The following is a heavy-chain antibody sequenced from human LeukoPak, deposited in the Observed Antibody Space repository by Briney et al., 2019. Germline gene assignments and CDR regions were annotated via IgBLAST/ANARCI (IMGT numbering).Heavy chain of an antibody. V-gene: IGHV1-69*05. CDR3: AREYYSSGWYPSTTYYYGMDV. J-gene: IGHJ6*02. CDR1: GGTFSSYA. D-gene: IGHD6-19*01. CDR2: IIPIFGTA. Sequence: SVKVSCKASGGTFSSYAISWVRQAPGQGLEWMGGIIPIFGTANYAQKFQGRVTITRDTSASTAYMELSSLRSEDTAVYYCAREYYSSGWYPSTTYYYGMDVWGQGTTVTVSS.